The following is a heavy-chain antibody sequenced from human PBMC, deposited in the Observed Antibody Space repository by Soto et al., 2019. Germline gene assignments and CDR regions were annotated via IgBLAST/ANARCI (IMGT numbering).Heavy chain of an antibody. V-gene: IGHV1-3*01. D-gene: IGHD2-15*01. J-gene: IGHJ4*02. CDR1: GYTFTSYA. Sequence: ASVKVSCKASGYTFTSYAMHWVRQAPGQRLEWMGWINAGNGNTKYSQKFQGRVTITRDTSASTAYMELSSLRSEDTALYYCVRQGGSPGIWYFDSWGQGSLVTVSS. CDR3: VRQGGSPGIWYFDS. CDR2: INAGNGNT.